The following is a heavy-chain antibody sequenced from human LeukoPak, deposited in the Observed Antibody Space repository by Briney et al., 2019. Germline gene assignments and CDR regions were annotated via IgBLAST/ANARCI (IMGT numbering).Heavy chain of an antibody. CDR1: GGTFSSYA. CDR2: IISILGIA. D-gene: IGHD4-17*01. V-gene: IGHV1-69*04. J-gene: IGHJ1*01. CDR3: ANYGDHEYFQH. Sequence: VASVKVSCKASGGTFSSYAISWVRQAPGQGLEWMGRIISILGIANYAQKFQGRVTITADKSTSTAYMELSSLRSEDTAVYYCANYGDHEYFQHWGQGTLVTVSS.